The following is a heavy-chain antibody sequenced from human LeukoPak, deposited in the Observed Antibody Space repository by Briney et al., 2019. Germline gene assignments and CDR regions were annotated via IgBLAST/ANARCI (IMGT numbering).Heavy chain of an antibody. CDR2: IKQDGSEK. J-gene: IGHJ4*02. V-gene: IGHV3-7*01. CDR1: GFTFSSYW. Sequence: SGGSLRLSCAASGFTFSSYWMSWIRQAPGKGLEWVANIKQDGSEKYYVDSVKGRFTISRGNAKNSLYLQMNSLRAEDTAVYYCAKIRRPTVVGLFDFWGQGTLVTVSS. D-gene: IGHD4-23*01. CDR3: AKIRRPTVVGLFDF.